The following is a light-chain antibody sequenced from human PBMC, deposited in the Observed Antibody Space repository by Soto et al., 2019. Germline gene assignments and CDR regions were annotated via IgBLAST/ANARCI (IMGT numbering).Light chain of an antibody. J-gene: IGKJ1*01. CDR1: QSLNSR. CDR2: DAS. Sequence: DIQLTQSRSTLSASVGDRVTLTCLAAQSLNSRLAWYQQKPGKAPGLLIYDASNLEGGVPSRFSGSGSGTEFTLTISSLQPDDFATYYCQHYNSYSEAFGQGTKVDIK. CDR3: QHYNSYSEA. V-gene: IGKV1-5*01.